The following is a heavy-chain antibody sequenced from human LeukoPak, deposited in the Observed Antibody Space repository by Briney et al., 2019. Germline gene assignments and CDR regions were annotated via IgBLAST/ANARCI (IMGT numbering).Heavy chain of an antibody. CDR3: ARIHRYCSGGACYVLDN. Sequence: KSSETLSLTCVVSGGSVSGYYWGWIRQTPGRGLEWIGSVYYSGSTNYNPSFKSRITISVDTSRNQFSLQLSSVTAADTAVYYCARIHRYCSGGACYVLDNWGQGTLVAVSS. J-gene: IGHJ4*02. CDR1: GGSVSGYY. V-gene: IGHV4-59*02. CDR2: VYYSGST. D-gene: IGHD2-15*01.